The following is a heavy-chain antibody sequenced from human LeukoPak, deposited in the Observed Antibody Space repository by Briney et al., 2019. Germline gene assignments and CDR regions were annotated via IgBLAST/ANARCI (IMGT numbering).Heavy chain of an antibody. CDR1: GFTFSSYA. J-gene: IGHJ3*02. D-gene: IGHD6-6*01. V-gene: IGHV3-23*01. Sequence: PGGSLRLSCAASGFTFSSYAMSWVRQAPGKGLEWVSAISGSGGSTYYADSVKGRFTISRANSKNTLYLQMNSLRAEDTAVYYCAKDREYSSSSSAFDIWGQGTMVTVSS. CDR3: AKDREYSSSSSAFDI. CDR2: ISGSGGST.